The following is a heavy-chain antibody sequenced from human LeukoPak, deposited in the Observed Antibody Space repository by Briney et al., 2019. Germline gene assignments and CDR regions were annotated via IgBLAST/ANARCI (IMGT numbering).Heavy chain of an antibody. Sequence: GGSLRLSCAASGFTFSSYAMSWVRQAPGKGLEWVSAISGSGGSTYYADSVKGRFTISRDNSKNTLYLQMNSLRAEDTAVYYCARRGDSSGYYYVVDWGQGTLVTVSS. CDR2: ISGSGGST. D-gene: IGHD3-22*01. CDR1: GFTFSSYA. V-gene: IGHV3-23*01. J-gene: IGHJ4*02. CDR3: ARRGDSSGYYYVVD.